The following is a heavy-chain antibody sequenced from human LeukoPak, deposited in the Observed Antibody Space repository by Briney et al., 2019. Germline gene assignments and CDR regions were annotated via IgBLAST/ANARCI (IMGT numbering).Heavy chain of an antibody. CDR2: ISSSGNTI. J-gene: IGHJ5*02. CDR3: ARDFDP. CDR1: GFTFSTYE. Sequence: PGGSLRLSCTASGFTFSTYEMNWVRQAPGKGLEWVSYISSSGNTIYYADSVKGRFTISRDNAKNSLYLQVNSLRAEDTAVYYCARDFDPWGQGTLVTVSS. V-gene: IGHV3-48*03.